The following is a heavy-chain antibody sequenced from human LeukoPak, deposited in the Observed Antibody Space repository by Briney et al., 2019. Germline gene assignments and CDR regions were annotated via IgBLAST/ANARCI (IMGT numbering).Heavy chain of an antibody. D-gene: IGHD4-17*01. CDR1: GGSISGFY. CDR2: IDYSGST. J-gene: IGHJ4*02. Sequence: SETLSLTCTVSGGSISGFYWSWIRQPPGKGQELIGYIDYSGSTNYNPSLKSRVSISVDTSKNQFSLKLSSVTAADTAVYYCARVPNYGDYDYWGQGTLVTVSS. V-gene: IGHV4-59*12. CDR3: ARVPNYGDYDY.